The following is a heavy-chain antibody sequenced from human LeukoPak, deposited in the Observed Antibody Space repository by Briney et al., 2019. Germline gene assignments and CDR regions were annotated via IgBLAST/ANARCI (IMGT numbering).Heavy chain of an antibody. J-gene: IGHJ4*02. D-gene: IGHD3-3*01. CDR1: GGTFSSYA. CDR3: ARVQGDSYYDFWSGYYGR. Sequence: ASVKVSCKASGGTFSSYAISWVRQAPGQGLEWMGGIIPIFGTANYAQKFQGRVTVTTDESTSTAYMELSSLRSEDTAVYYCARVQGDSYYDFWSGYYGRWGQGTLVTVSS. V-gene: IGHV1-69*05. CDR2: IIPIFGTA.